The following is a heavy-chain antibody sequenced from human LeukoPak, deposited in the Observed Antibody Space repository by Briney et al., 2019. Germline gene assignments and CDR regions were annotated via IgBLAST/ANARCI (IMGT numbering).Heavy chain of an antibody. CDR1: GYTFTGYY. J-gene: IGHJ1*01. CDR2: INPSGGST. Sequence: GASVKVSCKASGYTFTGYYMHWVRQAPGQGLEWMGIINPSGGSTSYAQKFQGRVTMTRDTSTSTVYMELSSLRSEDTAVYYCARELKWSSSGWAFQHWGQGTLVTVSS. V-gene: IGHV1-46*01. D-gene: IGHD6-19*01. CDR3: ARELKWSSSGWAFQH.